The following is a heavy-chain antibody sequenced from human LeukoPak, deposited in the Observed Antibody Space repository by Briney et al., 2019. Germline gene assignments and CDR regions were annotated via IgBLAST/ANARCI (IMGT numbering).Heavy chain of an antibody. CDR3: ATATRYFDWLLPLDY. Sequence: ASVKVSCKASGGTFSSYAISWVRQAPGQGLEWMGGIIPIFGTANYAQKFQGRVTITADESTSTAYMELSSLRSEDTAVYYRATATRYFDWLLPLDYWGQGTLVTVSS. CDR1: GGTFSSYA. V-gene: IGHV1-69*01. J-gene: IGHJ4*02. CDR2: IIPIFGTA. D-gene: IGHD3-9*01.